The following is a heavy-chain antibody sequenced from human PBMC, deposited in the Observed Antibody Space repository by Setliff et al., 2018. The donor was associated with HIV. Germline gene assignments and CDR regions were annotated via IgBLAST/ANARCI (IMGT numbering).Heavy chain of an antibody. CDR1: GGSISSYY. CDR2: IYYSGST. V-gene: IGHV4-59*01. CDR3: ARAQSSSWQRGDNCFDP. J-gene: IGHJ5*02. D-gene: IGHD6-13*01. Sequence: SETLSLTCTVSGGSISSYYWSWIRQPPGKGLEWIGYIYYSGSTNYNPSLKSRVPISVDTSKNQFSLKLSSVTAADTAVYYCARAQSSSWQRGDNCFDPWVPETLLVTVSS.